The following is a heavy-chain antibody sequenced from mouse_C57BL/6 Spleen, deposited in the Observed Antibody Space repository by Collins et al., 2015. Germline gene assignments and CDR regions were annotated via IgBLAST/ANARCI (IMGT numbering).Heavy chain of an antibody. J-gene: IGHJ2*01. CDR3: ARYEGYFDY. CDR2: INTYTGEP. Sequence: QIQLVQSGPELKKPGETVKISCKASGYTFTNYGMNWVKQAPGKGLKWMGWINTYTGEPTYADDFKGRFAFSLETSASTAYLQINNLKNEDMATYFFARYEGYFDYWGQGTTLTVSS. CDR1: GYTFTNYG. D-gene: IGHD2-3*01. V-gene: IGHV9-1*02.